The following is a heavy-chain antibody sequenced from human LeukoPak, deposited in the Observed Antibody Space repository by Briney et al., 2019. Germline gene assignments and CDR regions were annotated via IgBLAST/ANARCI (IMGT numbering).Heavy chain of an antibody. CDR3: ARGLGTYPEIPLDY. CDR1: GYTFTSYG. D-gene: IGHD3-16*02. V-gene: IGHV1-18*01. J-gene: IGHJ4*02. CDR2: ISPYNGNT. Sequence: ASVTVSCKASGYTFTSYGISWVRQAPGQGLEWMGWISPYNGNTNYPQKLQGRVTMTTDTSTSTAYMELRSLRSDDTAVFYCARGLGTYPEIPLDYWGQGTLVTVSS.